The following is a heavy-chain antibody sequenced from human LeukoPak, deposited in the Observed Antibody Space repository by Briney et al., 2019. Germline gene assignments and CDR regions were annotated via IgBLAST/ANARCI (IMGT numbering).Heavy chain of an antibody. V-gene: IGHV1-46*01. CDR3: ARDGVYGDYLGY. CDR2: INPSGGST. Sequence: ASVTVSCKASGYTFTSYYMHWVRQPPGQGLAWMGIINPSGGSTSYAQKFQGRVTMTRDTSTSTVYMELSSLRSEDTAMYYCARDGVYGDYLGYWGQGTLVTVSS. D-gene: IGHD4-17*01. J-gene: IGHJ4*02. CDR1: GYTFTSYY.